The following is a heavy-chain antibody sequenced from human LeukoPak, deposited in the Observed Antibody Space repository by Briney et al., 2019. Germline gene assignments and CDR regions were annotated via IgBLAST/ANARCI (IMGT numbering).Heavy chain of an antibody. D-gene: IGHD6-19*01. Sequence: GGSLKLSCAASGFIFSSYAIHRVRQASGKGLEWVAGISYDGNYKYYAHSVKGRCTISRDNSQNTLYLHMNSLRAEDAAVYYCARASTEEGWYYFDYWGQGTLVSVFS. V-gene: IGHV3-30-3*01. CDR1: GFIFSSYA. J-gene: IGHJ4*02. CDR2: ISYDGNYK. CDR3: ARASTEEGWYYFDY.